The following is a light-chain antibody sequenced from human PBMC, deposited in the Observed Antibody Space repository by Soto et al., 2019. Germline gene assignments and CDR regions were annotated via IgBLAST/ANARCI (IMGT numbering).Light chain of an antibody. CDR2: DAS. V-gene: IGKV3-11*01. J-gene: IGKJ4*01. CDR3: QQRYNWPLT. Sequence: EIVLTQSQGTLSLFSGERATLSCRASQSVSSYLAWDQQKPGQAPRLLIYDASDRATSIPARFSGSGSGTDFTLTISSLEPEDFAVYYCQQRYNWPLTFGGGTKVDI. CDR1: QSVSSY.